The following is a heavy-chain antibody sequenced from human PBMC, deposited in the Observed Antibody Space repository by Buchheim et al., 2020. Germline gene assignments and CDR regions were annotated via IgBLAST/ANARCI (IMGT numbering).Heavy chain of an antibody. CDR1: GGSISSYY. CDR3: ARLGYYDSSGYFDY. D-gene: IGHD3-22*01. J-gene: IGHJ4*02. V-gene: IGHV4-59*08. Sequence: QVQLQESGPGLVKPSETLSLTCTVSGGSISSYYWSWIRQPPGKGLEWIGYIYYSGSTNYNPSLKSRVTISVDTSKNQFSLKLSSVTAADTAVYYCARLGYYDSSGYFDYWGQGTL. CDR2: IYYSGST.